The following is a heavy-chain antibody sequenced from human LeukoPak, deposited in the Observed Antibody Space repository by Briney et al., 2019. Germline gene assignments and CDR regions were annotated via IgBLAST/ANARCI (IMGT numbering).Heavy chain of an antibody. V-gene: IGHV3-30*18. CDR3: AKDIVRDGGYVDY. Sequence: GGSLRLSCAASGFTFSSYGMHWVRQAPGKGLEWVAVISYDGSNKYYADSVKGRFTISRDNSKNTLYLQMNSLRAEDTAVYYCAKDIVRDGGYVDYWGQGTLVTVSS. CDR2: ISYDGSNK. D-gene: IGHD3-16*02. CDR1: GFTFSSYG. J-gene: IGHJ4*02.